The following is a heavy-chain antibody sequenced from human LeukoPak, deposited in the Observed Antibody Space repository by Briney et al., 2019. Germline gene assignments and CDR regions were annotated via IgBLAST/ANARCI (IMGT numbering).Heavy chain of an antibody. Sequence: GASVKVSCKASGYTFTSYAMHWVRQAPGQRLEWMGWINAGNGNTKYSQKFQGRVTITRDTSASTAYMELSSLRSEDTAVYYCARPGKRDANWFDPWGQGTLVTVSS. CDR2: INAGNGNT. J-gene: IGHJ5*02. CDR3: ARPGKRDANWFDP. CDR1: GYTFTSYA. V-gene: IGHV1-3*01.